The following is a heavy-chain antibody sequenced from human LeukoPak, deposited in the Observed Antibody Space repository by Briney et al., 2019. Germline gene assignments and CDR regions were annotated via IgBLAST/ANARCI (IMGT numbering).Heavy chain of an antibody. Sequence: GGSLRLSCAASGFTFSSYWMSWVRQAPGKGLEWVANIKQDGSEKYYVDSAKGRSTISRDNAKNSLYLQMNSLRAEDTAVYYCARVYSSSWYGDWFDPWGQGTPVTVSS. CDR1: GFTFSSYW. J-gene: IGHJ5*02. CDR3: ARVYSSSWYGDWFDP. CDR2: IKQDGSEK. V-gene: IGHV3-7*01. D-gene: IGHD6-13*01.